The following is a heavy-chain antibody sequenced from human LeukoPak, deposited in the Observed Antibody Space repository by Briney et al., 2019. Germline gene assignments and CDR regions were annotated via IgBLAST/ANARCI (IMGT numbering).Heavy chain of an antibody. D-gene: IGHD3-22*01. J-gene: IGHJ5*02. V-gene: IGHV3-23*01. CDR1: GLTFNNYA. CDR3: ATGYSDSLRSPLDA. Sequence: PPGGSLRLSCAASGLTFNNYALTWIRQAPGKGLDWVSSISGRGGNTYYADSVKGRFTISRDYSKNTLFLQMNSLRAEDTAVYYCATGYSDSLRSPLDAWGQGTLVTVS. CDR2: ISGRGGNT.